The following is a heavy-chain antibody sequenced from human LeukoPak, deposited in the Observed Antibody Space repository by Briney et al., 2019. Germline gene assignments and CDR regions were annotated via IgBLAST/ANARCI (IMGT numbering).Heavy chain of an antibody. CDR3: ARVVSTSSHMDV. J-gene: IGHJ6*03. V-gene: IGHV4-4*07. D-gene: IGHD2-2*01. CDR2: IYTSGST. Sequence: PSETLSLTCTVSGGSISSYYWSWIRQPAGKGLGWIGRIYTSGSTNYNPSLTSRVTMSLETSNKQFSLKLSSVTAADTAVYYCARVVSTSSHMDVWGKGTTVTVSS. CDR1: GGSISSYY.